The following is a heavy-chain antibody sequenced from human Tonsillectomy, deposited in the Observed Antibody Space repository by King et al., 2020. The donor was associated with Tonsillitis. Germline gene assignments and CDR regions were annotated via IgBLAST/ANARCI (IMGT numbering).Heavy chain of an antibody. D-gene: IGHD6-25*01. V-gene: IGHV1-69*01. CDR3: ARGSGIPAAWGL. CDR1: GGTFSSYG. CDR2: ILPIFGVT. Sequence: VQLVESGAEVKKPGSSVKVSCKASGGTFSSYGISWVRQAPGQWLEWMGGILPIFGVTNYAQQFQGRVTLTEDESTSTAYLELSSLRSEDTAVYYCARGSGIPAAWGLWGQGTLVTVSA. J-gene: IGHJ4*02.